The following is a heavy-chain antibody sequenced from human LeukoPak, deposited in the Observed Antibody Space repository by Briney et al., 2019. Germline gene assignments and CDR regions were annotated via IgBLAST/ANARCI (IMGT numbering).Heavy chain of an antibody. J-gene: IGHJ6*02. V-gene: IGHV4-30-2*01. Sequence: SETLSLTCTVSGGSISSGGYYWSWIRQHPGKGLEWIGYIYHSGSTYYNPSLKSRVTISVDRSKNQFSLKLSSVTAADTAVYYCARAATYYDFWSGYFYYYYGMDVWGQGTTVTASS. CDR3: ARAATYYDFWSGYFYYYYGMDV. D-gene: IGHD3-3*01. CDR1: GGSISSGGYY. CDR2: IYHSGST.